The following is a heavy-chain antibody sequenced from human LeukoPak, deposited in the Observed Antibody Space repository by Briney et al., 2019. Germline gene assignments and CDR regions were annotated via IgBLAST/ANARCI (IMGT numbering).Heavy chain of an antibody. J-gene: IGHJ6*02. CDR3: ARQEAVTATYFYGMDV. Sequence: PSETLSLTCTVSGGSISSSSYYWGWIRQPPGKGLEWIGSIYYSGNTYYNPSLKSRVTISVDTSKMQFSLRLSSMTAADTAVYYCARQEAVTATYFYGMDVWGQGTTVTVSS. CDR1: GGSISSSSYY. CDR2: IYYSGNT. D-gene: IGHD2-21*02. V-gene: IGHV4-39*01.